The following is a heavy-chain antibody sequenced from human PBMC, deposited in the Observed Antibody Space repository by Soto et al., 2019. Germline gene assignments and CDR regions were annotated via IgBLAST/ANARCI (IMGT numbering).Heavy chain of an antibody. CDR3: ARSPEATVTAFDY. CDR2: IYYSGST. V-gene: IGHV4-31*03. J-gene: IGHJ4*02. CDR1: GGSISSGGYY. Sequence: QVQLQESGPGLVKPSQTLSLTCTVSGGSISSGGYYWSWIRQHPGKGLEWIGYIYYSGSTYYNPSLKSRVTXSXDXXKNQFSLKVSSVTAAETAVYYCARSPEATVTAFDYWGQGTLVTVSS. D-gene: IGHD4-17*01.